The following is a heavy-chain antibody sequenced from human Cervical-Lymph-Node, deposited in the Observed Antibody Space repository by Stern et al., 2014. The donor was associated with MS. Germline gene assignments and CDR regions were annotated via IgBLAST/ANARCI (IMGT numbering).Heavy chain of an antibody. CDR1: GGTFSKFP. D-gene: IGHD6-13*01. J-gene: IGHJ5*02. V-gene: IGHV1-69*01. Sequence: QLVKSGAEVTKPGSSAKVSCKASGGTFSKFPSSWVRQAPGQGLEWMGEIFPVFGTLTYAQEFRGRVTITADVSTSTVYMELSSLRSDDTAVYYCALSSETSDRWYSLGYDLWGQGTLVTVSS. CDR2: IFPVFGTL. CDR3: ALSSETSDRWYSLGYDL.